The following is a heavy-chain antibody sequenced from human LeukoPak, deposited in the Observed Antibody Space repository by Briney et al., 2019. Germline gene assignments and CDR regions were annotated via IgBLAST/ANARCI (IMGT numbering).Heavy chain of an antibody. CDR3: ARDTHYYDSSGRDY. Sequence: PSETLSLTCTVSGGSISSSSYYWGWIRQPPGKGLEWIGSIYYSGSTYYNPSLKSRVTISVDTSKNQFSLKLSSVTAADTAVYYCARDTHYYDSSGRDYWGQGTLVTVSS. D-gene: IGHD3-22*01. CDR1: GGSISSSSYY. J-gene: IGHJ4*02. CDR2: IYYSGST. V-gene: IGHV4-39*07.